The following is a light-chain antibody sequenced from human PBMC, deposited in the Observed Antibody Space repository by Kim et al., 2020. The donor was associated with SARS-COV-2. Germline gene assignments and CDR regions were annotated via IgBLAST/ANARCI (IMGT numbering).Light chain of an antibody. CDR2: KDS. CDR1: ALPKQY. Sequence: PGQTARITCSGDALPKQYAYWYQQKPGQAPVLVIYKDSERPSGIPERFSGSSSGTTVTLTISGVQAEDEADYYCQSADSSGTYVVFGGGTQLTV. V-gene: IGLV3-25*03. CDR3: QSADSSGTYVV. J-gene: IGLJ2*01.